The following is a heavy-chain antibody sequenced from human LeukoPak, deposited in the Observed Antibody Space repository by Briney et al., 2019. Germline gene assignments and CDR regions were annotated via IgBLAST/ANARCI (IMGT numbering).Heavy chain of an antibody. CDR2: IKQDGSEK. Sequence: GGSLRLSCAVSGFTFSSYWMTWVRQTPGKGLEWVANIKQDGSEKNYVDSVKGRFNVSRDNARNSVYLQMNGLRAEDTAVYFCVRDKMDRAVTGSLFDYWGQGTLVTVSS. V-gene: IGHV3-7*01. CDR1: GFTFSSYW. D-gene: IGHD3-10*01. J-gene: IGHJ4*02. CDR3: VRDKMDRAVTGSLFDY.